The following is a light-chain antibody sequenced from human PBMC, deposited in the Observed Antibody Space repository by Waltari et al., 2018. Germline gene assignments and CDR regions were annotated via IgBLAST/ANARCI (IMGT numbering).Light chain of an antibody. Sequence: EIVMTQSPATLSVSPGERATLSCRASQSVSSNLAWYQQKPGQAPRLLIYGASTRATGSPARFSGSGSGTEFTLSISSLQSEDFAVYYCQQYHNWPTFGQGTKVEIK. CDR3: QQYHNWPT. CDR2: GAS. V-gene: IGKV3D-15*01. J-gene: IGKJ1*01. CDR1: QSVSSN.